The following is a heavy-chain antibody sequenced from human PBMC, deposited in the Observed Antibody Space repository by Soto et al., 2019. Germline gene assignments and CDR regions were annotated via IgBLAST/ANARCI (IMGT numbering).Heavy chain of an antibody. Sequence: SETLSLTCAVYGGSFSGYYWSWIRQPPGKGLEWIGEINHSGSTTYNPSLKSRVTISVDTSKNQFSLKLSSVTAADTAVYYCARGLWGIAAALAFDIWGQGTMVTVSS. V-gene: IGHV4-34*01. CDR3: ARGLWGIAAALAFDI. CDR1: GGSFSGYY. CDR2: INHSGST. D-gene: IGHD6-13*01. J-gene: IGHJ3*02.